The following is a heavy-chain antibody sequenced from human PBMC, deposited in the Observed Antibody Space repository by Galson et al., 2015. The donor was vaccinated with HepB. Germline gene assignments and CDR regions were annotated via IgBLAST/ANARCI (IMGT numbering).Heavy chain of an antibody. D-gene: IGHD5-12*01. V-gene: IGHV3-23*05. J-gene: IGHJ4*02. Sequence: SLRLSCAASGFTFSTYAMSWVRQAPGKGLEWVSGIYGSGSGIYYAESVKGRFTVSRDNSKNTLYLQMNDLRAEDSAIYYCARYTSPFIFDYWGQGTLVTVSS. CDR3: ARYTSPFIFDY. CDR1: GFTFSTYA. CDR2: IYGSGSGI.